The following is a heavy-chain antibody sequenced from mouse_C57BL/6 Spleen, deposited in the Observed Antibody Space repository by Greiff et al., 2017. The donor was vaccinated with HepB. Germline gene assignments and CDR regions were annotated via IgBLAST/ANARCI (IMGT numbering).Heavy chain of an antibody. CDR3: ARTSYYSNNAMDY. CDR2: IHPNSGST. CDR1: GYTFTSYW. D-gene: IGHD2-5*01. Sequence: QVQLQQPGAELVKPGASVKLSCKASGYTFTSYWMHWVKQRPGQGLEWIGMIHPNSGSTNYNEKFKSKATLTVDKSSSTAYMQLSSLTSEDSAVYYCARTSYYSNNAMDYWGQGTSVTVSS. V-gene: IGHV1-64*01. J-gene: IGHJ4*01.